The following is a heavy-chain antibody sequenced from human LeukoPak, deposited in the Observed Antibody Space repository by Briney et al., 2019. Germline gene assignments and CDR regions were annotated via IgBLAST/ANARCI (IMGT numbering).Heavy chain of an antibody. CDR3: ALSRGGYYDSSGPSWAFDI. D-gene: IGHD3-22*01. CDR2: IYYSGST. CDR1: GGSISSYY. V-gene: IGHV4-59*01. Sequence: PSETLSLTCTVSGGSISSYYWNWIRPPPGKGLEWIGFIYYSGSTNYNPSVKSRVTISIDTSKNQFSLKLSSVAAADTAVYYCALSRGGYYDSSGPSWAFDIWGQGTMVTVSS. J-gene: IGHJ3*02.